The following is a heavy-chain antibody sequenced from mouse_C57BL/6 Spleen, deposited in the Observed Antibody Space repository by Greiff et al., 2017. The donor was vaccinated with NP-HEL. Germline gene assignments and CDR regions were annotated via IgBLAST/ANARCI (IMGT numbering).Heavy chain of an antibody. CDR3: TRGYGNSYWYFDV. CDR2: IDPEDGDT. D-gene: IGHD2-1*01. CDR1: GFNIKDYY. Sequence: EVQLQQSGAELVRPGASVKLSCTASGFNIKDYYMHWVKQRPEQGLEWIGRIDPEDGDTEYAPKFQGKATMTADTSSNTAYLQRSSLTSEDTAVYYCTRGYGNSYWYFDVWGTGTTVTVSS. V-gene: IGHV14-1*01. J-gene: IGHJ1*03.